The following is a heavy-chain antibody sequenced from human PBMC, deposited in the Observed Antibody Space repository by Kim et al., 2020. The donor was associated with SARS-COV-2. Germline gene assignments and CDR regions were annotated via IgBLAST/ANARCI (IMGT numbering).Heavy chain of an antibody. CDR2: IIPILGIA. V-gene: IGHV1-69*04. J-gene: IGHJ5*02. Sequence: SVKVSCKASGGTFSSYAISWVRQAPGQGLEWMGRIIPILGIANYAQKFQGRVTITADKSTSTAYMELSSLRSEDTAVYYCARGGDLQHWFDPWGQGTLVTVSS. CDR1: GGTFSSYA. CDR3: ARGGDLQHWFDP. D-gene: IGHD4-4*01.